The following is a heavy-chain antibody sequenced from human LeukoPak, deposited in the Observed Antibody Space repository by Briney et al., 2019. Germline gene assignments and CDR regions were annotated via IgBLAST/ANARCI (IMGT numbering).Heavy chain of an antibody. Sequence: GGSLRLSCAASGFTFSSYAMSWVRQAPGKGLEWVSAISGSGGSTYYADSVKGRFTISRDNSKNTLYLQMNSLRAEDTAVYYCAKTLGKYSSYYFDYWGQGTLVTVST. CDR1: GFTFSSYA. CDR2: ISGSGGST. J-gene: IGHJ4*02. D-gene: IGHD5-18*01. CDR3: AKTLGKYSSYYFDY. V-gene: IGHV3-23*01.